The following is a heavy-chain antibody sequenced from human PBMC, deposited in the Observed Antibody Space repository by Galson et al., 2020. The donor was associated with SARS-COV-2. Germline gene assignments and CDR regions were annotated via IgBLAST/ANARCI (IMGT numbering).Heavy chain of an antibody. CDR3: ARGKVSRNFDQYYGMDV. CDR2: IYHIGSA. J-gene: IGHJ6*02. Sequence: SETLSLTCSVSGDSMIGSQWNWIRQPPGKGLEWIGYIYHIGSATYNPSLKSRVTISVDTSKNQFSLRLSSVTAADTAMYYCARGKVSRNFDQYYGMDVWGQGTMFTVSS. V-gene: IGHV4-59*13. D-gene: IGHD2-2*01. CDR1: GDSMIGSQ.